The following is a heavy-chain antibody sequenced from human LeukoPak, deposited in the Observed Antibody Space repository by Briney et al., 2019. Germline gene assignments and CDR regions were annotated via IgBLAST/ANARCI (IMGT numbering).Heavy chain of an antibody. CDR1: GFTFDDYG. J-gene: IGHJ3*02. V-gene: IGHV3-20*04. Sequence: GGSLRLSCAASGFTFDDYGMSWVRQAPGKGLDWVSGINWNGGSTGYADSVKGRFIISRGNAKNSLYLQMNSLRAGDAALYYCPRVEGMEWFGELLSAFDIWGQGTMVTVSS. CDR3: PRVEGMEWFGELLSAFDI. CDR2: INWNGGST. D-gene: IGHD3-10*01.